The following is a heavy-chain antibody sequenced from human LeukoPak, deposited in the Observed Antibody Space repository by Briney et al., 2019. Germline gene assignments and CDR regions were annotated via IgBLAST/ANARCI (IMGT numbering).Heavy chain of an antibody. D-gene: IGHD1/OR15-1a*01. J-gene: IGHJ6*03. Sequence: GGSLRLSCAASGFTFSSYGMHWVRQAPGKGLEWVAFIRYDGSNKYYADSVKGRFTISRDNSKNTLYLQMNSLRAEDTAVYYCAKVRSEQAVYYIDVWGKGTTFTVSS. CDR3: AKVRSEQAVYYIDV. CDR2: IRYDGSNK. CDR1: GFTFSSYG. V-gene: IGHV3-30*02.